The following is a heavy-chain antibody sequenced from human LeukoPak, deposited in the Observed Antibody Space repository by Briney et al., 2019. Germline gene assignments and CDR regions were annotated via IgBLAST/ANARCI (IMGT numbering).Heavy chain of an antibody. J-gene: IGHJ6*03. Sequence: PGGSLRLSCAASGFTFSSYWMTWVRQAPGKGLEWVANIKQDGSDKYYVDSVKGRFTISRDNAKNSLYLQMNSLRAEDTAVYYCARGYGSGSYTYYYYYYMDVWGKGTTVTISS. CDR2: IKQDGSDK. CDR3: ARGYGSGSYTYYYYYYMDV. V-gene: IGHV3-7*01. CDR1: GFTFSSYW. D-gene: IGHD3-10*01.